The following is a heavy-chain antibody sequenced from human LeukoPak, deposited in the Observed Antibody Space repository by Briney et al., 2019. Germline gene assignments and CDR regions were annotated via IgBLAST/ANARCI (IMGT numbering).Heavy chain of an antibody. CDR1: GFTFSSYA. CDR2: ISGSGGST. D-gene: IGHD3-22*01. V-gene: IGHV3-23*01. J-gene: IGHJ4*02. Sequence: GGSLRLSCAASGFTFSSYAMSWVRQAPGKGLEWVSAISGSGGSTYYADSVKGRFTISRDNSKNTLYLQMNSLRAEDTAVYYCARDVSGYLNFDYWGQGTLVTVSS. CDR3: ARDVSGYLNFDY.